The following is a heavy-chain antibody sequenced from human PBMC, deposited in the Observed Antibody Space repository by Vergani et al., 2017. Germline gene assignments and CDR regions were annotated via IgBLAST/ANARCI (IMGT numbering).Heavy chain of an antibody. V-gene: IGHV4-39*01. J-gene: IGHJ4*02. D-gene: IGHD6-19*01. Sequence: QLQLQQSGPGLVKPSETLFLTCTVSADSISSGSYYWGWIRQPPGKSLEWIGRIYYSGLTYYNPALKSRVAISVDTSNNQFSLTVTSVTAADTAVYFCARQRPGSGWSPGDFDDWGQGILVTVSS. CDR3: ARQRPGSGWSPGDFDD. CDR2: IYYSGLT. CDR1: ADSISSGSYY.